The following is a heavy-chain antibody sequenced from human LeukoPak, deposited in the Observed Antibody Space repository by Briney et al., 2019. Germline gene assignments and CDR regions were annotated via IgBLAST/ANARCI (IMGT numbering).Heavy chain of an antibody. CDR3: APVEAVVVPAADY. Sequence: PGGSLRLSCAASGFTFSSYAMHWVRQAPGKGLEWVAVISYDGSNKYYADSVKGRFTISRDNSKSTLYLQMNSLRAEDTAVYYCAPVEAVVVPAADYWGQGTLVTVSS. J-gene: IGHJ4*02. CDR1: GFTFSSYA. D-gene: IGHD2-2*01. V-gene: IGHV3-30-3*01. CDR2: ISYDGSNK.